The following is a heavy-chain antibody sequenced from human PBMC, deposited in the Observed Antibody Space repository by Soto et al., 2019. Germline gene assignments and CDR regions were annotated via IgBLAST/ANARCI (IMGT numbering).Heavy chain of an antibody. CDR2: IIPILGIA. V-gene: IGHV1-69*02. J-gene: IGHJ5*02. Sequence: GASVKVSCKASGGTFSSYTISWVRQAPGQGLEWMGRIIPILGIANYAQKFQGRVTITADKSTSTAYMELSSLRSEDTAVYYCARGGNWNDESNWFDPWGQGTLVTVSS. D-gene: IGHD1-1*01. CDR3: ARGGNWNDESNWFDP. CDR1: GGTFSSYT.